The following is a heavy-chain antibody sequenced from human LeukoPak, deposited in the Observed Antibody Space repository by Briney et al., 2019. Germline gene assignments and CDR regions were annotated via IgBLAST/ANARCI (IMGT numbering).Heavy chain of an antibody. CDR2: IKQDGSEK. D-gene: IGHD1-26*01. V-gene: IGHV3-7*01. Sequence: GGSLRLSCAASGFTFTSYWMSWVRQAPGKGLEWVANIKQDGSEKYYVDSVKGRFTISRDNAMNSQYLQMNSLRAEDTAVYYCAIDSWELRGYWGQGTLVTVSS. CDR3: AIDSWELRGY. J-gene: IGHJ4*02. CDR1: GFTFTSYW.